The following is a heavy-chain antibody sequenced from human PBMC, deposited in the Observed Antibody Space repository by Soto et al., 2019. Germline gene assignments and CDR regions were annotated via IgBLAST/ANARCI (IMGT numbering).Heavy chain of an antibody. CDR2: IAYSGTT. CDR3: ASDFGYGAMDV. Sequence: QVQVQESGPGLVKPSETLSLTCTVSGGSISTYYWNWIRQSPGKGLEWIGYIAYSGTTAYNLSLKSRITISIDTSKNQFSLNLRSVTAADTAVYYCASDFGYGAMDVWCQGTTVTVSS. CDR1: GGSISTYY. V-gene: IGHV4-59*01. D-gene: IGHD3-16*01. J-gene: IGHJ6*02.